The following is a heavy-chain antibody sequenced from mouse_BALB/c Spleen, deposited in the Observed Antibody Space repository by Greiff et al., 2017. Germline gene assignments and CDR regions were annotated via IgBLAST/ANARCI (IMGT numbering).Heavy chain of an antibody. V-gene: IGHV1-54*01. CDR2: INPGSGGT. CDR3: ARWGGQLGMGY. D-gene: IGHD3-2*01. CDR1: GYAFTNYL. Sequence: QVQLQQSGAELVRPGTSVKVSCKASGYAFTNYLIEWVKQRPGQGLEWIGVINPGSGGTNYNEKFKGKATLTADKSSSTAYMQLSSLTSDDSAVYFCARWGGQLGMGYWGQGTSVTVSS. J-gene: IGHJ4*01.